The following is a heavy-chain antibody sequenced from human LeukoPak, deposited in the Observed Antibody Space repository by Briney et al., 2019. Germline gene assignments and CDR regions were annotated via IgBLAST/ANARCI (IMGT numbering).Heavy chain of an antibody. CDR3: ARVPAGYSSSWYTGKFDI. J-gene: IGHJ3*02. CDR2: INPNSGGT. CDR1: GYTFTGYY. V-gene: IGHV1-2*06. Sequence: ASVKVSCKASGYTFTGYYMHWWRQAPGQGLEWMGRINPNSGGTNYAQKFQGRVTMTRDTSISTAYMELSRLRSDDTAVYYCARVPAGYSSSWYTGKFDIWGQGTMVTVSS. D-gene: IGHD6-13*01.